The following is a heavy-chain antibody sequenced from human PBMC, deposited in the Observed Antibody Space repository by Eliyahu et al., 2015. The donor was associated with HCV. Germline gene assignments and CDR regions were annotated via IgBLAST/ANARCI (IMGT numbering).Heavy chain of an antibody. CDR3: ARTSLTGDSSFDY. V-gene: IGHV2-70*01. CDR2: XDWNDDK. CDR1: GFSLRTRGMC. Sequence: QVTLRESGPALVRPTQTLTLTCSFTGFSLRTRGMCXGXIRQPPGKALEWLALXDWNDDKYYTPSLRSRLTISMDTSQNQVVLTTTNMDPVDTATFYCARTSLTGDSSFDYWGQGTLVTVSS. J-gene: IGHJ4*02. D-gene: IGHD1-20*01.